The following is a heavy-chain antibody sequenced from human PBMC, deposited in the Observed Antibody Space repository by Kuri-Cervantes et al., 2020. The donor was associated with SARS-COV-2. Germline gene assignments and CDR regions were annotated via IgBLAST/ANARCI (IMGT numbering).Heavy chain of an antibody. Sequence: GESLKISCAASGFTFSDYYMRWIRQAPGKGLEWVSYISSSGTTTYYADSVKGRFTISRDNSKNTLYLQMNSLRAEDTAVYYCAKDTDYTHDYWGQGTLVTVSS. D-gene: IGHD4-11*01. CDR3: AKDTDYTHDY. CDR1: GFTFSDYY. J-gene: IGHJ4*02. V-gene: IGHV3-11*01. CDR2: ISSSGTTT.